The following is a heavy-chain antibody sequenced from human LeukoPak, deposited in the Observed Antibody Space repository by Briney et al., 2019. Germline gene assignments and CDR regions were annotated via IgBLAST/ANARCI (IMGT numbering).Heavy chain of an antibody. D-gene: IGHD1-26*01. V-gene: IGHV3-23*01. CDR1: GFTLSSHA. CDR2: ISGSGGST. CDR3: AKDFVLLGATGATFFDY. J-gene: IGHJ4*02. Sequence: PGGSLRLSCAASGFTLSSHAMSWVRQAPGKGLEWVSAISGSGGSTYYADSVKGRSTIPRDNSKNTLYLQMNSLRAEDPAVYYCAKDFVLLGATGATFFDYWGQGPLVTVSS.